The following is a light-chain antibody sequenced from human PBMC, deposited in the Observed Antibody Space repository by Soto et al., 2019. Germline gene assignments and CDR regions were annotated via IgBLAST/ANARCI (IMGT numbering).Light chain of an antibody. J-gene: IGKJ3*01. CDR2: GAS. CDR3: DQYGSSLIFT. V-gene: IGKV3-20*01. Sequence: EMVLTQSPGTLSLSPGERATLSCRASQSVSSSYLAWYQQKPGQAPRLLIYGASSSATGIPDRFSGSGSGTDFTITISRLEPKDFAVYDCDQYGSSLIFTISRGTKVDIK. CDR1: QSVSSSY.